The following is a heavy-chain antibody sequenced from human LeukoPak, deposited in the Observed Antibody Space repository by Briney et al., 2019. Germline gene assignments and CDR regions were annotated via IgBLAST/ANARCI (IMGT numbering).Heavy chain of an antibody. V-gene: IGHV4-59*01. Sequence: SETLSLTRTVSGGSISSYYWSWIRQPPGKGLEWIGYIYYSGSTNYNPSLKSRVTISVDTSKNQFSLKLSSVTAADTAVYYCARDGTEYGFDPWGQGTLVTVSS. J-gene: IGHJ5*02. CDR1: GGSISSYY. CDR3: ARDGTEYGFDP. CDR2: IYYSGST. D-gene: IGHD1-7*01.